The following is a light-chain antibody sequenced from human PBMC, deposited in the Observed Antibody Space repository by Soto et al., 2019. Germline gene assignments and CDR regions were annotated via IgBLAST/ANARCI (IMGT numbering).Light chain of an antibody. V-gene: IGKV3-20*01. CDR3: QRYGSSPLT. CDR1: QSVSSSY. CDR2: GAS. J-gene: IGKJ4*01. Sequence: EIVLTQSPGTLSLSPGERATLSCRASQSVSSSYLAWYQQKPGQAPRLLIYGASSRASGIPDRFSGSGSWTDFTLTSSRLEPDDVAESHCQRYGSSPLTFGGGTKGEIK.